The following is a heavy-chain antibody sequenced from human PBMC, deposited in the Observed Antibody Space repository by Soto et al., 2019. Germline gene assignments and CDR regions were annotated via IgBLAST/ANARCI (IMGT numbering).Heavy chain of an antibody. V-gene: IGHV4-31*03. D-gene: IGHD5-18*01. CDR2: ISHSGSI. J-gene: IGHJ4*02. CDR3: AREYTYGSNFFDC. CDR1: GGSISSAAYY. Sequence: QVQLQESGPGLVKPSQTLSLSCTVSGGSISSAAYYWSWIRQHPGKGLEWIGYISHSGSIYYTPSLKSRVIISADTSKNQFSLNLTSVTAADTAVYYCAREYTYGSNFFDCWGQGALVTVSS.